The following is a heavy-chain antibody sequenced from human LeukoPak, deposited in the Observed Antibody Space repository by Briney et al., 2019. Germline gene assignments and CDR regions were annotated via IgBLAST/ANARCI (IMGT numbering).Heavy chain of an antibody. V-gene: IGHV3-74*01. CDR1: GFTFSVYW. J-gene: IGHJ4*02. D-gene: IGHD2-2*01. CDR2: IKYDGSST. Sequence: PGGSLRLSCATSGFTFSVYWMHWVRQVPGKGLVWVARIKYDGSSTRHADSMKGRFTISRDNAKNTLYLQMNSLRDEDTAVYYCVREGLECSGSSCQRAAFDYWGQGTLVTVSS. CDR3: VREGLECSGSSCQRAAFDY.